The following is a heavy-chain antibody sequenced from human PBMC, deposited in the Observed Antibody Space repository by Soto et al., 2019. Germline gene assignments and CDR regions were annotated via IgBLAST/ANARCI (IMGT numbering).Heavy chain of an antibody. CDR3: ARVPVILRYGMDX. V-gene: IGHV3-74*01. CDR1: GFTFSSCW. Sequence: PGGSLRLSFAASGFTFSSCWMHWVRQAPGKGLVGVGRIDSDGSSTIYADSVKVRFTISIDNAKNTLYLQMNSLRAEDTAVYYCARVPVILRYGMDXWGQVTTFTVS. CDR2: IDSDGSST. J-gene: IGHJ6*02.